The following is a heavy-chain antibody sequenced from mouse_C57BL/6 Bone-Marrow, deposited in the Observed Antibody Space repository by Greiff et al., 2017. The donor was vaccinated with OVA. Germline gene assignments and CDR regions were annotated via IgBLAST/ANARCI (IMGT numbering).Heavy chain of an antibody. J-gene: IGHJ2*02. Sequence: QVQLQQPGAELVRPGPSVKVSCKASGYTFTNYWMHWVKQRPGQGLEWIGVIAPSDSYINYNQKFKGRATLNVDTSSSTAYMHLSSLTSEDSAVYYCAHYGSRLYLHYWGQGTSLTVSS. D-gene: IGHD1-1*01. CDR1: GYTFTNYW. CDR2: IAPSDSYI. CDR3: AHYGSRLYLHY. V-gene: IGHV1-59*01.